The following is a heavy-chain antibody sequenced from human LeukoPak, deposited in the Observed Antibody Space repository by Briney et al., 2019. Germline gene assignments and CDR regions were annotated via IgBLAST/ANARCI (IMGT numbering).Heavy chain of an antibody. CDR2: IYYSGST. CDR3: ARGGGSFDY. J-gene: IGHJ4*02. Sequence: SETLSLTCTASGGSISSYYWSWIRHPPGKGLEWIGYIYYSGSTSYNPSLKSRVTISVDTSKNQFSLKLNSVTTADTAVYYCARGGGSFDYWGQGTLVTVSS. V-gene: IGHV4-59*01. CDR1: GGSISSYY. D-gene: IGHD3-10*01.